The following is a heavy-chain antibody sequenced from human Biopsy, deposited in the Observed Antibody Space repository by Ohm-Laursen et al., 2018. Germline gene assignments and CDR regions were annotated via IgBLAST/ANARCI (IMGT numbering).Heavy chain of an antibody. V-gene: IGHV1-46*01. D-gene: IGHD6-19*01. CDR3: ARNTGWYGDLYYFDY. CDR2: INPSGSTT. J-gene: IGHJ4*02. CDR1: GYSFTSYY. Sequence: ASVKVSCKASGYSFTSYYMHWVRQAPGQGLEWMGMINPSGSTTSYPQIFQGRVTMTRDTSKSTVYMELSSLRSADTAVYFCARNTGWYGDLYYFDYWGQGTLVTVSS.